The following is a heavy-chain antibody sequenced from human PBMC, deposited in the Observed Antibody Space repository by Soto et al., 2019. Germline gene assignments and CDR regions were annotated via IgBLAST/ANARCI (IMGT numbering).Heavy chain of an antibody. V-gene: IGHV3-30*18. J-gene: IGHJ4*02. D-gene: IGHD3-22*01. CDR1: GFTFSSYG. Sequence: PGGSLRLSCAASGFTFSSYGMHWVRQAPGKGLEWVAVISYDGSNKYYADSVKGRFTISRDNSKNTLYLQMNSLRAEDTAVYYCANDFSHYYDSSGYYYGAGFDYWGQGT. CDR3: ANDFSHYYDSSGYYYGAGFDY. CDR2: ISYDGSNK.